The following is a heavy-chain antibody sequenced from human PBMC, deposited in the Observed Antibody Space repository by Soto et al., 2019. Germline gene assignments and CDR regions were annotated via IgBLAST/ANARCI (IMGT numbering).Heavy chain of an antibody. D-gene: IGHD2-15*01. CDR3: ARDLRGKCSGGSCPVFLHNGFDP. CDR2: ISAYNGNT. CDR1: GYTFTSYG. V-gene: IGHV1-18*04. Sequence: GASVKVSCKASGYTFTSYGISWVRQAPGQGLEWMGWISAYNGNTNYAQKLQGRVTMTTDTSTSTAYMELRSLRSDDTAVYYSARDLRGKCSGGSCPVFLHNGFDPWSQGTLVTVSS. J-gene: IGHJ5*01.